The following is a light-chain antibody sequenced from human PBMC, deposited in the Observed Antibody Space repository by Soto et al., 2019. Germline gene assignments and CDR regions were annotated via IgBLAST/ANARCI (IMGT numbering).Light chain of an antibody. Sequence: EIVLTQSPGTLSLSPGERATLSCRASQFLSSSYVVWYQQQPGQAPRLLIYAASRRATGIPDRFSGSGSAPEYTLTISRVEPEDFAVYYCQQQGTFGQGTRLEIK. CDR3: QQQGT. J-gene: IGKJ2*01. V-gene: IGKV3-20*01. CDR1: QFLSSSY. CDR2: AAS.